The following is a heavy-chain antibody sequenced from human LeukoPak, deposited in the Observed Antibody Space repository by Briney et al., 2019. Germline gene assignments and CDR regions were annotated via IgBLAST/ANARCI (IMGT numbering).Heavy chain of an antibody. J-gene: IGHJ4*02. V-gene: IGHV3-11*01. Sequence: PGGSLRLSCAASGFTVSSNYMSWIRQAPGKGLEWVSYISSSGSTIYYADSVKGRFTISRDNAKNSLYLQMNSLRAEDTAVYYCARRGWLQFGPILDYWGQGTLVTVSS. CDR1: GFTVSSNY. D-gene: IGHD5-24*01. CDR3: ARRGWLQFGPILDY. CDR2: ISSSGSTI.